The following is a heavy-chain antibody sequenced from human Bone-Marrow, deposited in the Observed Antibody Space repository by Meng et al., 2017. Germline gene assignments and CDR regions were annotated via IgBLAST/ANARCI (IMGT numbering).Heavy chain of an antibody. CDR3: ARSFIAAAGGGY. Sequence: EVQLVESGGGLVQPGGPLGLSCSASGFTVSNNYMSWVRQAPGKGLEWVAYIDSGGNTFYADSVKGRFIISRDNSKNTLSLQMNSLRAEDTAVYYCARSFIAAAGGGYWGQGTLVTVSS. CDR1: GFTVSNNY. J-gene: IGHJ4*02. CDR2: IDSGGNT. D-gene: IGHD6-13*01. V-gene: IGHV3-66*01.